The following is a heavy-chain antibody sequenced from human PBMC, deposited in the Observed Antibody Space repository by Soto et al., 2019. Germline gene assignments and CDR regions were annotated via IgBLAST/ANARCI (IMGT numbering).Heavy chain of an antibody. CDR2: IYHSGST. J-gene: IGHJ5*02. CDR3: ARGAVYCSGGSCYGWFDP. Sequence: QVQLQESGPGLVKPSGTLSLTCAVSGGSISSSNWWSWVRQPPGKGLEWIGEIYHSGSTNYNPSLKTRVTMSVDKSKNQFSLKLSSVTAADTAVYYCARGAVYCSGGSCYGWFDPWGQGTLVTVSS. V-gene: IGHV4-4*02. CDR1: GGSISSSNW. D-gene: IGHD2-15*01.